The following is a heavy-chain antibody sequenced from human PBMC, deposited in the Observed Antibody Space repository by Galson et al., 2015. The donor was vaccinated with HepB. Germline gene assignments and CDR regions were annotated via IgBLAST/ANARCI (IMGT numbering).Heavy chain of an antibody. CDR2: NSDSGGST. CDR1: GFTFSSYA. D-gene: IGHD3-22*01. Sequence: SLRLSCAASGFTFSSYAMSWVRQAPGKGLEWVSTNSDSGGSTYYADSVKGRFTISRDNSKNTLYLQMNSLRAEDTAVYYCAKVRGDSSGYSSYYFDYWGQGTLVTVSS. J-gene: IGHJ4*02. CDR3: AKVRGDSSGYSSYYFDY. V-gene: IGHV3-23*01.